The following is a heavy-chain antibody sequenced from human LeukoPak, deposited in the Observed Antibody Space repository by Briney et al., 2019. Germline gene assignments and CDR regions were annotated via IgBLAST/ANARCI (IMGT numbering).Heavy chain of an antibody. CDR2: IYTGGST. J-gene: IGHJ6*03. D-gene: IGHD1-26*01. CDR3: ARDLAGIVGARGYYYYMDV. V-gene: IGHV4-4*07. Sequence: SETLSFTCTVSGGSINSYFWTWIRQPAGKGLEWIGRIYTGGSTNYNPSLKSRVTMSVDTSKNQFSLKLNSVTAADTAVYYCARDLAGIVGARGYYYYMDVWGKGTTVTVSS. CDR1: GGSINSYF.